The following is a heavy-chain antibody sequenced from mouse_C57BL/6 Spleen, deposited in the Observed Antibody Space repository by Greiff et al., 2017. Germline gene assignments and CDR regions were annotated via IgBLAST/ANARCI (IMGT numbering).Heavy chain of an antibody. CDR3: ARERGTAQATGFAY. CDR2: IDPNSGGT. D-gene: IGHD3-2*02. V-gene: IGHV1-72*01. CDR1: GYTFTSYW. Sequence: QVQLQQPGAELVKPGASVKLSCKASGYTFTSYWMHWVKQRPGRGLEWIGRIDPNSGGTKYNEKFKSKATLTVDKTSSTGYMQLSSLTSEDSAVYYCARERGTAQATGFAYWGQGTLVTVSA. J-gene: IGHJ3*01.